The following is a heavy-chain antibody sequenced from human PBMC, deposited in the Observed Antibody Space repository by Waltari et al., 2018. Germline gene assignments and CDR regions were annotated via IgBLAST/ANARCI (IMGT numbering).Heavy chain of an antibody. V-gene: IGHV1-69*13. CDR1: GVTCSSSA. J-gene: IGHJ6*02. CDR3: AREDYYGSGSYYSDYYYGMDV. D-gene: IGHD3-10*01. Sequence: QVQLVQSGAQVTKPGSSVKASCKASGVTCSSSAISCVRQAPGQGLEWMGGIIPIFGTANYAQKFQGRVTITSDESTSTAYMELSSLRSEDTAVYYCAREDYYGSGSYYSDYYYGMDVWGQGTTVTVSS. CDR2: IIPIFGTA.